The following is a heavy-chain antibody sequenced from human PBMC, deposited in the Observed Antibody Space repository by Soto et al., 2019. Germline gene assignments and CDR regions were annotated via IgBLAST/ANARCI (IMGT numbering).Heavy chain of an antibody. CDR2: ISGSDANT. V-gene: IGHV3-23*01. D-gene: IGHD1-26*01. Sequence: PGGSLRLSCAASGFTFSSYGMSWVRQAPGKGPEWVSSISGSDANTYYADSVKGRFTISRDNFKNTLYLQMNSLRAEDTAVYYCARNQWELLNWGQGTLVTVSS. CDR3: ARNQWELLN. J-gene: IGHJ4*02. CDR1: GFTFSSYG.